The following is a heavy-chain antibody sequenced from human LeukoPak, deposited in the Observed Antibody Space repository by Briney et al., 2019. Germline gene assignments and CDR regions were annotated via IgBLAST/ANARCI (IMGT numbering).Heavy chain of an antibody. V-gene: IGHV4-59*08. CDR3: ARHIGGGIEDMDV. CDR2: IYVTGT. CDR1: GGSIGSYY. D-gene: IGHD3-16*02. J-gene: IGHJ6*03. Sequence: SETLSLTCTVAGGSIGSYYWSWIRQSPGKGLEWIGYIYVTGTRYNPYLQSRVTISVDRSRNQFFLKMSSVTAADTAVYYCARHIGGGIEDMDVWGKGTKVIVSS.